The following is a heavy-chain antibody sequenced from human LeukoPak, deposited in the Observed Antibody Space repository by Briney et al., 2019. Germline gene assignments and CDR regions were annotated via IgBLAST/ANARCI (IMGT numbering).Heavy chain of an antibody. CDR3: ARVSQITIFGVVIDSGSRYFDY. CDR2: IYYSGST. V-gene: IGHV4-59*01. D-gene: IGHD3-3*01. J-gene: IGHJ4*02. CDR1: GGSISSYY. Sequence: SETLSLTCIVSGGSISSYYWSWIRQPPGKGLEWIGYIYYSGSTNYNPSLKSRVTISVDTSKNQFSLKLSSVTAADTAVYYCARVSQITIFGVVIDSGSRYFDYWGQGTLVTVSS.